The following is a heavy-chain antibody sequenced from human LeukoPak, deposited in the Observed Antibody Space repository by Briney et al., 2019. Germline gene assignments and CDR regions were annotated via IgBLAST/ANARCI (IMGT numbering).Heavy chain of an antibody. J-gene: IGHJ4*02. CDR1: GFTFSSYG. CDR2: IWHDGSNK. D-gene: IGHD2-15*01. CDR3: ARDRSSGAFDY. V-gene: IGHV3-33*01. Sequence: GRSLRLSCAASGFTFSSYGMHWVRQAPGRGLEWEAIIWHDGSNKYCADSVKGRFTISRDNSKNTLDLQMNSLRAEDTAVYYCARDRSSGAFDYWGQGTLVTVSS.